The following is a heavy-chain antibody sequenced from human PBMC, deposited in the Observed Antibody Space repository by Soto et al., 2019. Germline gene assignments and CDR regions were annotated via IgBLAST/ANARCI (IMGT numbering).Heavy chain of an antibody. CDR2: INHSGST. J-gene: IGHJ5*02. D-gene: IGHD2-2*01. Sequence: QVQLQQWGAGLLKPSETLSLTCAVYGGSFSGYYWSWIRQPPGKGLEWIGEINHSGSTNYNPSLKSRVTISVATSKNQFSLKLSSVTAADTAVYYCASHCSSTSCYAGWFDPWGQGTLVTVSS. CDR1: GGSFSGYY. V-gene: IGHV4-34*01. CDR3: ASHCSSTSCYAGWFDP.